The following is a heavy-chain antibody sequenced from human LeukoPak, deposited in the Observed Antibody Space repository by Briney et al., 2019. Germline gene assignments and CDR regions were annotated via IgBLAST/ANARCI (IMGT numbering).Heavy chain of an antibody. CDR1: GDSISNYY. CDR3: ARAGLGIATKFDP. D-gene: IGHD6-13*01. J-gene: IGHJ5*02. V-gene: IGHV4-59*08. Sequence: SETLSLTCTVSGDSISNYYWSWIRQPPGKGLEWIGYIYYSGNTNYNPSLKSRVTISVDTSKNQFSLKLSSVTAADTAVYYCARAGLGIATKFDPWGQGTLVTVSS. CDR2: IYYSGNT.